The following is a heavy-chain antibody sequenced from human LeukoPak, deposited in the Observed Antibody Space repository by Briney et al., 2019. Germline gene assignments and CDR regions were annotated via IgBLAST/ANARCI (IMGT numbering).Heavy chain of an antibody. CDR2: ISGSGGST. J-gene: IGHJ6*02. D-gene: IGHD2-15*01. CDR3: AKVQRDFVVVVAATRDYYYYGMDV. V-gene: IGHV3-23*01. CDR1: GFTFSTYA. Sequence: GRSLRLSCEASGFTFSTYAMSWVRQAPGKGLEWVSAISGSGGSTYYADCVKGRFTISRDNSKNTLYLQMNSLRAEDTAVYYCAKVQRDFVVVVAATRDYYYYGMDVWGQGTTVTVSS.